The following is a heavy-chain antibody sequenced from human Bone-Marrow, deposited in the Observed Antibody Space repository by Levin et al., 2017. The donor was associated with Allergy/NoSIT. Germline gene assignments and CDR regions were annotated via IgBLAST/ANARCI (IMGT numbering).Heavy chain of an antibody. CDR2: IYYSGST. V-gene: IGHV4-61*01. J-gene: IGHJ4*02. CDR1: GGSVSSGSYY. Sequence: SETLSLTCTVSGGSVSSGSYYWSWIRQPPGKGLEWIGYIYYSGSTNYNPSLKSRVTISVDTSKNQFSLKLSSVTAADTAVYYCASGYGGNSFLDYWGQGTLVTVSS. CDR3: ASGYGGNSFLDY. D-gene: IGHD4-23*01.